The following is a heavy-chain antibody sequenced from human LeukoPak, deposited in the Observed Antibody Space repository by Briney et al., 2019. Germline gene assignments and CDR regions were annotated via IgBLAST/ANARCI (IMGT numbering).Heavy chain of an antibody. CDR3: AKDRGYSYAFDY. J-gene: IGHJ4*02. V-gene: IGHV3-30*18. CDR1: GFTFSSYG. CDR2: ISYDGSNK. Sequence: GRSLRLSCAASGFTFSSYGMHWVRQAPGKGLEWVAVISYDGSNKYYADSVKGRFTISRDNSKNTLYLQMNSLRAEDTAVYYCAKDRGYSYAFDYWGQGTLATVSS. D-gene: IGHD5-18*01.